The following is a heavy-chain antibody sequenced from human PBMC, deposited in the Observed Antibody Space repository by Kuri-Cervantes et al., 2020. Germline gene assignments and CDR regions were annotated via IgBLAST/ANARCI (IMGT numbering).Heavy chain of an antibody. CDR3: AGDSGWYGAVGFSEK. Sequence: ASVKVSCKASGYTFTSYGISWVRQAPGQGLEWMGWISAYNGNTNYAQKLQGRVTMTTDTSTSTAYMELRSLRSDDTAVYYCAGDSGWYGAVGFSEKWGQGTLVTVSS. V-gene: IGHV1-18*01. D-gene: IGHD6-19*01. CDR1: GYTFTSYG. CDR2: ISAYNGNT. J-gene: IGHJ4*02.